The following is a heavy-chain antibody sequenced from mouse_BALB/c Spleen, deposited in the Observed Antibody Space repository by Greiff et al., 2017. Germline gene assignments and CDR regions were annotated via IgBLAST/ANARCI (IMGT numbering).Heavy chain of an antibody. CDR3: ASWVITTTGGY. J-gene: IGHJ2*01. V-gene: IGHV5-6-5*01. CDR2: ISSGGST. D-gene: IGHD1-1*01. CDR1: GFTFSSYA. Sequence: EVQVVESGGGLVKPGGSLKLSCAASGFTFSSYAMSWVRQTPEKRLEWVASISSGGSTYYPDSVKGRFTISRDNARNILYLQMSSLRSEDTAMYYCASWVITTTGGYWGQGTTLTVSS.